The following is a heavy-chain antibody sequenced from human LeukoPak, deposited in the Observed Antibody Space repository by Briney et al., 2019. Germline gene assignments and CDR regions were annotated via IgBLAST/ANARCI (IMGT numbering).Heavy chain of an antibody. CDR3: AREFLPLMTSYAFDI. CDR2: IYNSGTT. V-gene: IGHV4-30-4*08. J-gene: IGHJ3*02. Sequence: PSETLSLTCTVSGDSVSTTDYYWSWVRQPPGKGLEWIGYIYNSGTTYYNPSLKSRVTVSVDTSKNQFSLKLSSVTAADTAVYYCAREFLPLMTSYAFDIWGQGTMVTVSS. CDR1: GDSVSTTDYY. D-gene: IGHD2-8*01.